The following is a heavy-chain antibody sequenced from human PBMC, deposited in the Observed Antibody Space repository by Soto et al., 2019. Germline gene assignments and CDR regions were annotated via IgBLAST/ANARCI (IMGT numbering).Heavy chain of an antibody. CDR2: INHSGST. Sequence: PSETLSLTCAVYGGSFSGYYWSWIRQPPGKGLEWIGEINHSGSTNYNPSLKSRVTISVDTSKNQFSLKLSSVTAADTAVYYCARGGLVGYYYYYMDVWGKGTTVTVSS. V-gene: IGHV4-34*01. J-gene: IGHJ6*03. D-gene: IGHD3-16*02. CDR1: GGSFSGYY. CDR3: ARGGLVGYYYYYMDV.